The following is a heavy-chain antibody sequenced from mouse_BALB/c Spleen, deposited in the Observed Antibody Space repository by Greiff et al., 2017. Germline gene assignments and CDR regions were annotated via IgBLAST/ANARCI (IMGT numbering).Heavy chain of an antibody. CDR3: ARSITSYYYAMDY. CDR1: GFTFSDYY. D-gene: IGHD1-2*01. CDR2: ISDGGSYT. V-gene: IGHV5-4*02. J-gene: IGHJ4*01. Sequence: EVQRVESGGGLVKPGGSLKLSCAASGFTFSDYYMYWVRQTPEKRLEWVATISDGGSYTYYPDSVKGRFTISRDNAKNNLYLQMSSLKSEDTAMYYCARSITSYYYAMDYWGQGTSVTVSS.